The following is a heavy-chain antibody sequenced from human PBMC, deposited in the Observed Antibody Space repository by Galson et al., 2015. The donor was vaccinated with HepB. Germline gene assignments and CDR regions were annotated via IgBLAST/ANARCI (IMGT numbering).Heavy chain of an antibody. Sequence: SVKVSCKASGYTFNTYGITYVRQAPGQGLEWVGWINPDNGNTKYAQKLQGRVTMTTDTSTSTAYMELRSLRSDDTAVYYCARGPWFGELTGILVLQHWGQGTLATVSS. V-gene: IGHV1-18*04. J-gene: IGHJ1*01. CDR3: ARGPWFGELTGILVLQH. D-gene: IGHD3-10*01. CDR2: INPDNGNT. CDR1: GYTFNTYG.